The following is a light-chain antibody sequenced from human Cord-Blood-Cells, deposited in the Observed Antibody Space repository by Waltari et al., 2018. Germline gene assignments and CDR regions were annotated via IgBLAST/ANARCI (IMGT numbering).Light chain of an antibody. Sequence: SSELTQDPAVSVALGQTVRITCQGDSLRSYYASWYQQKPGQAPVLVIYGKNNRPSGIPDRFSVSSSGNPASLTITGAQAEDEADYYCNSRDSSGNHLVFGGGTKLTVL. CDR1: SLRSYY. V-gene: IGLV3-19*01. J-gene: IGLJ2*01. CDR3: NSRDSSGNHLV. CDR2: GKN.